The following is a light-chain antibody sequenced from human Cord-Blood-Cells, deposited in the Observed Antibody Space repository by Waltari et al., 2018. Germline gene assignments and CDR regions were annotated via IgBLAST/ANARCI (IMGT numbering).Light chain of an antibody. CDR3: QQFNNYPWT. Sequence: AIQLTQSPSSLSASVGDRVTITCRASQGISSALAWYQQKPGKAPKLLIYDASSLESGVPSRFSGSGSGTYFTLTISSLQPEDFATYYCQQFNNYPWTFGQGTKVEIK. J-gene: IGKJ1*01. CDR2: DAS. V-gene: IGKV1D-13*01. CDR1: QGISSA.